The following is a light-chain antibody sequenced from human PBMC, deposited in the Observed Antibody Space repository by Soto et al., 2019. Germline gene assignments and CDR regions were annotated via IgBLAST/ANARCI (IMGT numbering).Light chain of an antibody. CDR3: SSFTSDTTLV. CDR1: SSDVGGYNY. Sequence: HSVLTQPASVSGSPGQSITISCTGTSSDVGGYNYVSWYQQHPGKAPKLMIYDVTDRPSGISSRFSGSKSGNTASLTISGLQAEDEADYYCSSFTSDTTLVFGGGTKLTVL. V-gene: IGLV2-14*01. CDR2: DVT. J-gene: IGLJ2*01.